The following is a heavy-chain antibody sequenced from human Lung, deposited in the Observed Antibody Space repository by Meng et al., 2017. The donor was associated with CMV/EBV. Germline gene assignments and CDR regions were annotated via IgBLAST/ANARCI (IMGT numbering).Heavy chain of an antibody. D-gene: IGHD6-6*01. CDR1: GSSISSVNYF. J-gene: IGHJ3*02. CDR2: IHFNGNA. Sequence: CIVPGSSISSVNYFWSWTSQPPGKGLEWIGYIHFNGNAYYNPSLESPAAMSKDTSNNQSNDQFSLKLSSVTAADTAVYYCAREVDAARDSDAFDIWGQGXMVTVSS. CDR3: AREVDAARDSDAFDI. V-gene: IGHV4-30-4*01.